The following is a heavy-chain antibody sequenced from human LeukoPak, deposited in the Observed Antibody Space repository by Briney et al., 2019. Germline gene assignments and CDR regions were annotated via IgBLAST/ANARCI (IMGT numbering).Heavy chain of an antibody. CDR3: FSSYSSSWYYFYY. J-gene: IGHJ4*02. CDR2: IIPIFGTA. V-gene: IGHV1-69*05. CDR1: GGTFSSYA. Sequence: GSSVKVSCKASGGTFSSYAISWVRQASGQGLEWMGRIIPIFGTANYAQKFQGRVTITTDESTSTAYMELSSLRSEDTAVYYCFSSYSSSWYYFYYWGQGTLGTVSS. D-gene: IGHD6-13*01.